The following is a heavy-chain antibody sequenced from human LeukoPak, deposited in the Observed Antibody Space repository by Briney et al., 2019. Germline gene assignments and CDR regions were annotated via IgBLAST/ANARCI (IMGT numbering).Heavy chain of an antibody. D-gene: IGHD1-26*01. Sequence: PGGSLRLSCAASGFTVSSNYMSWVRQARGEGLKWVSVIYSGGSTYYAYSVKGRFTIYRDNSKNTLYLQMNSLRAEDTAMYYCARDRIGYSGTYGSGGFDYWGQGTLVTV. CDR3: ARDRIGYSGTYGSGGFDY. V-gene: IGHV3-66*02. CDR2: IYSGGST. CDR1: GFTVSSNY. J-gene: IGHJ4*02.